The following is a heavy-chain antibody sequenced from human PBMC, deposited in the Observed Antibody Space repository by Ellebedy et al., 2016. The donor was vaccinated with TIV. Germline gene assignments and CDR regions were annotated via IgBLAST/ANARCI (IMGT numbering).Heavy chain of an antibody. Sequence: GGSLRLSCAASRFTFSSYWMSWVRQAPGTGLEWVANIKQDGSEKYYVDSVKGRFTTSRDNAKNSLYLQMNSLKAEDTAVYYCATDGSYGDYLSPTHAFEIWGQGTMVTVSS. D-gene: IGHD4-17*01. CDR1: RFTFSSYW. CDR3: ATDGSYGDYLSPTHAFEI. J-gene: IGHJ3*02. V-gene: IGHV3-7*01. CDR2: IKQDGSEK.